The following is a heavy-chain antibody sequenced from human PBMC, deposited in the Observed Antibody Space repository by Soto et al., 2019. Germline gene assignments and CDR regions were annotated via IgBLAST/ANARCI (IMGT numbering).Heavy chain of an antibody. CDR3: AREALGSSGWLDY. CDR2: ISYDGTDK. Sequence: QVQVVESGGGVVQPGRSLRLSCAASGLTFSNYAMHWVRQAPGKGLEWVTVISYDGTDKYYADSVKGRFTISRDNSKNTLYLQMNSLRPEDTAVYYCAREALGSSGWLDYWGQGTLVTVSS. V-gene: IGHV3-30-3*01. J-gene: IGHJ4*02. CDR1: GLTFSNYA. D-gene: IGHD6-19*01.